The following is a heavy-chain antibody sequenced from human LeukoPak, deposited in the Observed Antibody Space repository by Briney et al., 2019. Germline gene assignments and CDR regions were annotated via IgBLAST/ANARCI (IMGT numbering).Heavy chain of an antibody. CDR3: ARGPFAHDYTDYA. Sequence: PSETLSLTCAVYDGSFSDFYWSWIRQPPGKGLEWIGEINHIGTTNYNPSFKSRVSISVDTPKNQFSLRLNSVTAADTAVYYCARGPFAHDYTDYAWGQGTLVTVSS. V-gene: IGHV4-34*01. CDR2: INHIGTT. J-gene: IGHJ4*02. D-gene: IGHD4-11*01. CDR1: DGSFSDFY.